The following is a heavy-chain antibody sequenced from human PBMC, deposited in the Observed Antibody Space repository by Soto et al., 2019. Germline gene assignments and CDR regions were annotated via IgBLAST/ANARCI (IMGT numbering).Heavy chain of an antibody. D-gene: IGHD5-18*01. CDR2: ISYDGSNK. J-gene: IGHJ6*02. CDR1: GFTFSSYG. CDR3: AKEWGLDTAMVDYYYYGMDV. V-gene: IGHV3-30*18. Sequence: PGGSLRLSCSASGFTFSSYGMHWVRQAPGKGLEWVAVISYDGSNKYYADSVKGRFTISRDNSKNTLYLQMNSLRAEDTAVYYCAKEWGLDTAMVDYYYYGMDVWGQGTTVTVSS.